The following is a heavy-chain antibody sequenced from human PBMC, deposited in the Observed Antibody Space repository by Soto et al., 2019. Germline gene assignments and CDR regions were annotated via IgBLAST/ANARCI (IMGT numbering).Heavy chain of an antibody. CDR1: GFTFSSYS. J-gene: IGHJ4*02. V-gene: IGHV3-21*01. CDR2: ISSSSSYI. CDR3: ARDKRGYGDYVVY. D-gene: IGHD4-17*01. Sequence: GSLRLSCAASGFTFSSYSMNWVRQAPGKGLEWVSSISSSSSYIYYADSVKGRFTISRDNAKNSLYLQMNSLRAEDTAVYYCARDKRGYGDYVVYWGQGTLVTVSS.